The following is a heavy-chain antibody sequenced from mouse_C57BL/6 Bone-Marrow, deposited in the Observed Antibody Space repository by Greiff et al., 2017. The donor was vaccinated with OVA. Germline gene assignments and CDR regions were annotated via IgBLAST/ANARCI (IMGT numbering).Heavy chain of an antibody. CDR2: INPYNGGT. CDR1: GYTFTDYY. D-gene: IGHD1-1*01. V-gene: IGHV1-19*01. CDR3: ARITTGYFDV. Sequence: EVQLQQSGPVLVKPGASVKMSCKASGYTFTDYYMNWVKQSHGKSLEWIGVINPYNGGTSYNQKFKGKATLTVDKSSSTAYMELNSLTSEDSAVYYCARITTGYFDVWGTGTTVTVSS. J-gene: IGHJ1*03.